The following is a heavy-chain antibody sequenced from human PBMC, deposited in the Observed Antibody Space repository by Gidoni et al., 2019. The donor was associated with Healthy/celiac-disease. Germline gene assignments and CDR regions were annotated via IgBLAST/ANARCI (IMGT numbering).Heavy chain of an antibody. V-gene: IGHV3-30*03. Sequence: QVQLVESGGGVVQPGRSLRLSCAASGFTFSSYGMHWVRQAPGKGLEWVAVISYDGSNKYYADSVKGRFTISRDNSKNTLYLQMNSLRAEDTAVYYCASDRFGDFRFDYWGQGTLVTVSS. D-gene: IGHD3-10*01. J-gene: IGHJ4*02. CDR2: ISYDGSNK. CDR1: GFTFSSYG. CDR3: ASDRFGDFRFDY.